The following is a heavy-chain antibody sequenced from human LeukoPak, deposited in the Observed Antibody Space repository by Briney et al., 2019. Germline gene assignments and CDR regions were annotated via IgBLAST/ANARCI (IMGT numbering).Heavy chain of an antibody. CDR3: ARVVEYSYGGFDY. V-gene: IGHV3-74*01. J-gene: IGHJ4*02. CDR1: GFTFSNYYW. Sequence: GGSLRLSCAASGFTFSNYYWMHWVRQAPGKGLVWVSRINSDGSSTSYADSVKGRFTISRDNAKNTLYLQMNTLRAEDTAVYYCARVVEYSYGGFDYWGQGTLVTVSS. D-gene: IGHD5-18*01. CDR2: INSDGSST.